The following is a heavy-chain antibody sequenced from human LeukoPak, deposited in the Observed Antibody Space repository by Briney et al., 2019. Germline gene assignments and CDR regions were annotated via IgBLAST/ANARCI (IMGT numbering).Heavy chain of an antibody. CDR2: SYYRSKWYD. J-gene: IGHJ5*01. V-gene: IGHV6-1*01. Sequence: SQTPSLTCAISCDGVSSKNGARYWIRQSPSGGLEWLGRSYYRSKWYDEYADSVKRRVTISPDTSKNQYSLHVYSVTPEDTAVYYCARDLGTSGWYTFDFWGQGTLVTVSS. D-gene: IGHD6-19*01. CDR3: ARDLGTSGWYTFDF. CDR1: CDGVSSKNGA.